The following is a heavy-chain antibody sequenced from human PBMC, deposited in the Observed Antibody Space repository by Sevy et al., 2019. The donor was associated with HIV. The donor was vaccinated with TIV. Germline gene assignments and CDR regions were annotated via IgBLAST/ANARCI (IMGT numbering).Heavy chain of an antibody. CDR1: GFTFRSYW. CDR3: ARDCSSTSCLWGLDV. D-gene: IGHD2-2*01. Sequence: GGSLRLSCAVSGFTFRSYWMSWVRQAPGKGLEWVAHIKVDGSEKYHVDSVKGPFTISRDNAKNSLFLQMNSLRVEDTAVYYCARDCSSTSCLWGLDVWGQGTAVTVSS. V-gene: IGHV3-7*03. CDR2: IKVDGSEK. J-gene: IGHJ6*02.